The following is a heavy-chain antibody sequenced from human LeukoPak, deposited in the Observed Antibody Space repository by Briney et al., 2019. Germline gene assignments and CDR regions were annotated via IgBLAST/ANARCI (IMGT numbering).Heavy chain of an antibody. J-gene: IGHJ4*02. CDR2: IYYSEST. Sequence: SETLSLTCTVSGGSISSSSYYWGWIRQPPGKGLERIGSIYYSESTYYNPSLKSRVTISVDTSKNQFSLKLSSVTAADTAVYYCARPRRDYVWGSYRPPSLIDYWGQGTLVTVSS. D-gene: IGHD3-16*02. V-gene: IGHV4-39*01. CDR3: ARPRRDYVWGSYRPPSLIDY. CDR1: GGSISSSSYY.